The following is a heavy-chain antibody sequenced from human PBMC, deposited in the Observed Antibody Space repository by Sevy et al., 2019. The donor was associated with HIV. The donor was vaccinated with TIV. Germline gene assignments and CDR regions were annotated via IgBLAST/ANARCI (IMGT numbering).Heavy chain of an antibody. Sequence: ASVKVSCKASGYTFTSYAMHWVRQAPGQRLEWMGWSNAGNGNTKYSKKFQGRVTITRDTSASTAYMELSSLRFEDTAVYYCARELQTPHYYYGMDVWGQGTTVTVSS. CDR3: ARELQTPHYYYGMDV. V-gene: IGHV1-3*01. CDR2: SNAGNGNT. J-gene: IGHJ6*02. D-gene: IGHD4-4*01. CDR1: GYTFTSYA.